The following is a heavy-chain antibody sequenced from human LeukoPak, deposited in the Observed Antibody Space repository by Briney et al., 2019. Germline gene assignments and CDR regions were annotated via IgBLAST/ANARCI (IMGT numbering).Heavy chain of an antibody. CDR3: ARDRRKVRGDPFDY. CDR2: IYTSGST. Sequence: SETLSLTCTVSGGSISSYYWSWIRQPAGKGLEWIGRIYTSGSTNYNPSLKSRVTMSVDTSKNQFSLKLSSVTAADTAVYYCARDRRKVRGDPFDYWGQGTLVTVSS. CDR1: GGSISSYY. J-gene: IGHJ4*02. D-gene: IGHD3-10*01. V-gene: IGHV4-4*07.